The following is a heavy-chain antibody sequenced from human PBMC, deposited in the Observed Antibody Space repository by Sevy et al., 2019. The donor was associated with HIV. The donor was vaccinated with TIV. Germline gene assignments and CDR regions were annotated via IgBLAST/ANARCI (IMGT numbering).Heavy chain of an antibody. CDR1: GGTFSSYA. Sequence: ASVKVSCKASGGTFSSYAISWVRQAPGQGLEWMGGIIPIFGTANYAQKFQGRVTITADESTSTAYMELSSLRSEDTAVYYCARYGMEDYYDSSGYLDYFDYWGQGTLVTVSS. CDR3: ARYGMEDYYDSSGYLDYFDY. CDR2: IIPIFGTA. D-gene: IGHD3-22*01. J-gene: IGHJ4*02. V-gene: IGHV1-69*13.